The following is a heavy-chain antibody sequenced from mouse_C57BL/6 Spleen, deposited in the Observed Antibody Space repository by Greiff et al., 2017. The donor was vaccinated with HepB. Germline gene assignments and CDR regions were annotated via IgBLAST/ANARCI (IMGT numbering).Heavy chain of an antibody. CDR1: GYTFTSYW. J-gene: IGHJ4*01. D-gene: IGHD2-1*01. V-gene: IGHV1-53*01. CDR3: ARRVTRGGGMDY. CDR2: INPSNGGT. Sequence: VQLQQSGTELVKPGASVKLSCKASGYTFTSYWMHWVKQRPGQGLEWIGNINPSNGGTNYNEKFKSKATLTADKSSSTAYMQLSSLTSEDSAVYYCARRVTRGGGMDYWGQGTSVTVSS.